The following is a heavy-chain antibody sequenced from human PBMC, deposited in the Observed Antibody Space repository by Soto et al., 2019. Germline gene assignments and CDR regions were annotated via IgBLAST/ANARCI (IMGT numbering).Heavy chain of an antibody. V-gene: IGHV4-39*01. CDR3: VGVVNMITFGGLIGPFDY. Sequence: SETLSLTCTVSGGSISSSSYYWGWIRQPPGKGLEWIGSIYYSGSTYYNPSLKSRVTISVDTSKSQFSLKLGSVTAADTAVYYCVGVVNMITFGGLIGPFDYWGQGTLVTVSS. CDR2: IYYSGST. J-gene: IGHJ4*02. CDR1: GGSISSSSYY. D-gene: IGHD3-16*02.